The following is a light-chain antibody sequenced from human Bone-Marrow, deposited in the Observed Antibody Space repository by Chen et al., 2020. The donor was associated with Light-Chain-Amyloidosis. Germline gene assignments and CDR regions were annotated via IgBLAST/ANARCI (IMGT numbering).Light chain of an antibody. CDR2: EDT. Sequence: SALTPPASVSGSPGQSIPNPCPGTTSDVGTYNLFSWYQQHPGKAPKLIIFEDTQRPSGVSTRFSASKSVNTASLRIFRLQAEDEADYYCCSYAGSNTYVFGGGTKLTVL. CDR3: CSYAGSNTYV. CDR1: TSDVGTYNL. J-gene: IGLJ2*01. V-gene: IGLV2-23*01.